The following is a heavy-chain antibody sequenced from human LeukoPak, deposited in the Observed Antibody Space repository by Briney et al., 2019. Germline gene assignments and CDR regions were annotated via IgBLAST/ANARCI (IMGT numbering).Heavy chain of an antibody. CDR3: AKGGYFKWFDT. CDR2: FGGSGGST. D-gene: IGHD2-21*02. Sequence: GGSLRLSCAASGFTFSSDGTSWVRQAPGKGLQWVSTFGGSGGSTYYADSVKGRFTISRDNSKNTLHLQMNSLRVEDTAVYYCAKGGYFKWFDTWGQGTLVTVSS. V-gene: IGHV3-23*01. CDR1: GFTFSSDG. J-gene: IGHJ5*02.